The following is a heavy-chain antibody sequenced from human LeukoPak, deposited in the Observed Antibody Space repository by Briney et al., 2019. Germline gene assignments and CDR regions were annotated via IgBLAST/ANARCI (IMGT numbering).Heavy chain of an antibody. J-gene: IGHJ1*01. D-gene: IGHD2-2*01. Sequence: ASVKVSCKASGYTFTSYYIHWVRQAPGQGLEWMGIINPSGGSTTYAQKFQARVTMTTDMSTSTVYMEVGSLRSEDTAVYYCARGTSLVPAACGHWGQGTLVTVSS. CDR1: GYTFTSYY. V-gene: IGHV1-46*01. CDR2: INPSGGST. CDR3: ARGTSLVPAACGH.